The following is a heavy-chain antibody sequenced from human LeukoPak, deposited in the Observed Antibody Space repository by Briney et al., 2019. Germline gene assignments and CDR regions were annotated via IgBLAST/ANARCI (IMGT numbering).Heavy chain of an antibody. CDR3: ARGGSGSYSLYYFDY. D-gene: IGHD3-10*01. J-gene: IGHJ4*02. CDR2: IIPIFGTA. Sequence: ASVKVSCKASGGTFSSYAISWVRQAPGQGLEWMGGIIPIFGTANYAQKFQGRVTITADESTSTAYMELSSLRSEDTAVYYCARGGSGSYSLYYFDYWGQGTLATVSS. CDR1: GGTFSSYA. V-gene: IGHV1-69*13.